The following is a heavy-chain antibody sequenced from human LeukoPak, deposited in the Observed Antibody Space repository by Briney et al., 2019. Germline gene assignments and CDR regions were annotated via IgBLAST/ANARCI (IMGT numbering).Heavy chain of an antibody. J-gene: IGHJ4*02. D-gene: IGHD5-24*01. V-gene: IGHV4-61*08. CDR1: GGSISSGDYY. CDR2: IHYSGST. CDR3: AREPRDGYNWAGAY. Sequence: SQTLSLTCTVSGGSISSGDYYWSWIRQPPGKALEWIGYIHYSGSTNYNPSLKSRVTISVDRSKNQFSLKLSSVTAADTAVYYCAREPRDGYNWAGAYWGQGTLVTVSS.